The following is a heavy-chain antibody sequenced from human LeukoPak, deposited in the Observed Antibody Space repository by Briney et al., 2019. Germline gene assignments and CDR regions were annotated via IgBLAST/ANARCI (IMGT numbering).Heavy chain of an antibody. Sequence: ASVKVSCKTSGYTFTGYYIHWVRQAPGQGLEWMGRINPSSGGTNNAQKFQDRVTMTRDTSLSTAYMELSRLRSDDTAVCYCARESPEDAFDIWGQGTMVTVSS. CDR1: GYTFTGYY. CDR2: INPSSGGT. CDR3: ARESPEDAFDI. J-gene: IGHJ3*02. V-gene: IGHV1-2*06.